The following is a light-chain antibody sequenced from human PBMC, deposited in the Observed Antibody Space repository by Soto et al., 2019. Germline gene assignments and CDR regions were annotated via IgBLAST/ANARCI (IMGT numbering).Light chain of an antibody. CDR3: VSFTVHYSYV. Sequence: QSVLTQPASVSGSPGQSMTISCTGTSGDVGAYDFVSWYQHHPGKAPRLVIYDVSRRPAGASDRFSGSKSGSTASLTISSLQAEDEADYYCVSFTVHYSYVFGTGTKLTVL. V-gene: IGLV2-14*01. J-gene: IGLJ1*01. CDR2: DVS. CDR1: SGDVGAYDF.